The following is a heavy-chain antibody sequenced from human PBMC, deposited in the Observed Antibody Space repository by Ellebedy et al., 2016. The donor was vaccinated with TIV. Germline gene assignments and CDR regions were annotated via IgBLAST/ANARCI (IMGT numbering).Heavy chain of an antibody. CDR1: GGTFSSYA. CDR3: ARGGIAARRVWFDD. J-gene: IGHJ4*02. CDR2: IIPIFGTA. Sequence: SVKVSXKASGGTFSSYAISWVRQAPGQGLEWMGGIIPIFGTANYAQKFQGRVTITADESTSTAYMELSSLRSEDTAVYYCARGGIAARRVWFDDWGQGTLVTVSS. D-gene: IGHD6-6*01. V-gene: IGHV1-69*13.